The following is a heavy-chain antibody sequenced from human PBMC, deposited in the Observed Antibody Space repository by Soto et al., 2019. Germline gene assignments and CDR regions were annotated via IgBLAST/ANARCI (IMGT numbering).Heavy chain of an antibody. V-gene: IGHV4-59*08. D-gene: IGHD4-17*01. Sequence: PSETLSLTCTVSGASISSYYWSWIRQPPGKGLEWIGYSYYSGSTNYNPSLKSRVTISVDTSKNQFSLKLSSVTAADTAVYYCVLHETLHGDYDSCGQGALLTVSS. CDR2: SYYSGST. CDR3: VLHETLHGDYDS. J-gene: IGHJ5*01. CDR1: GASISSYY.